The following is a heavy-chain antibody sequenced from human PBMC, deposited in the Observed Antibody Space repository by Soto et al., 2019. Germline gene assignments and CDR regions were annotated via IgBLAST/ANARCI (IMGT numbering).Heavy chain of an antibody. CDR2: MNPNSGNT. J-gene: IGHJ5*02. V-gene: IGHV1-8*01. Sequence: ASVQVSRKASGYTFTSYDINWVRQATGQGLEWMGWMNPNSGNTGYAQKFLGRVTMTRNTSISTAYMELSSLRSEDTAVYYCARGTSIAARPIWFDPWGQGTLVTVSS. CDR3: ARGTSIAARPIWFDP. D-gene: IGHD6-6*01. CDR1: GYTFTSYD.